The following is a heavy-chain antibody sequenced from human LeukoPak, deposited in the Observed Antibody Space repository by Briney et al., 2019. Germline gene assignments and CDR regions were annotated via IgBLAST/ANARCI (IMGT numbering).Heavy chain of an antibody. CDR1: GGSISSYY. CDR2: IYYSGST. Sequence: SETLSLTCTVSGGSISSYYWSWIRQPPGKGLEWIGYIYYSGSTNYNPSLKSRVTISVDTSKNQLSLKLSSVTAADTAVYYCARGLGGYYDSSGYFFDYWGQGTLVTVSS. J-gene: IGHJ4*02. D-gene: IGHD3-22*01. CDR3: ARGLGGYYDSSGYFFDY. V-gene: IGHV4-59*01.